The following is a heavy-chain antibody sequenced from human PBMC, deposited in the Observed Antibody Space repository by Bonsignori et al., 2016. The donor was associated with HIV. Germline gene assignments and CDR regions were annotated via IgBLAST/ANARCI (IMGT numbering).Heavy chain of an antibody. J-gene: IGHJ4*02. Sequence: QVQLQESGPGLVKPSETLSLICTVSGDSFNSYYWSWIRQPAGRGLEWIGRISPSGHTDYNPSLKSRLTMSVDTSKTQISLKLTSVTAADTAVYYCAAAGGVFGSNADFWGQGTQVTVSS. CDR3: AAAGGVFGSNADF. CDR1: GDSFNSYY. CDR2: ISPSGHT. D-gene: IGHD3-16*01. V-gene: IGHV4-4*07.